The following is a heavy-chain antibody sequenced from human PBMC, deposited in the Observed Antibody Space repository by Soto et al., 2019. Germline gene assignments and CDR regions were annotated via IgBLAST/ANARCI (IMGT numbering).Heavy chain of an antibody. Sequence: ESGGGLVQPGGSLRLSCAASGFTVSTKYMSWVRQVPGKGLEWVSVIYSGGSTFYADSVRGRFTISRDNSKNTVNLQMNSLRAEDTAVYYCARDPWAADYWGQGTLVTVSS. CDR3: ARDPWAADY. D-gene: IGHD3-16*01. CDR1: GFTVSTKY. V-gene: IGHV3-66*01. J-gene: IGHJ4*02. CDR2: IYSGGST.